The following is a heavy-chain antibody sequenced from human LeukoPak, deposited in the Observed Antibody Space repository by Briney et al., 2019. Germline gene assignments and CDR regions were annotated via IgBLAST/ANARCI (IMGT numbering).Heavy chain of an antibody. V-gene: IGHV3-30*04. CDR1: GFTFSSYA. Sequence: GGSLRLPCAASGFTFSSYAMHWVRQAPGKGLEWVAVISYDGSNKYYADSVKGRFTISRDNSKNTLYLQMNSLRAEDTAVYYCASAENGGYFDYWGQGTLVTVSS. J-gene: IGHJ4*02. D-gene: IGHD3-16*01. CDR3: ASAENGGYFDY. CDR2: ISYDGSNK.